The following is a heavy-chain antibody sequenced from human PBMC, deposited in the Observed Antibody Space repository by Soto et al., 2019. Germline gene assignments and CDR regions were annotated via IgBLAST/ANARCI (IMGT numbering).Heavy chain of an antibody. Sequence: QVQLVQSGAEVKKPGSSVKVSCKASGGTFSSYTISWVRQAPGQGLEWMGRIIPILGIANYAQKFQGRVTITEDKSTSTAYMELSSLRSEDTAVYYCAREKYGSGSHLDYWGRGTLVTVSS. CDR1: GGTFSSYT. J-gene: IGHJ4*02. CDR2: IIPILGIA. CDR3: AREKYGSGSHLDY. D-gene: IGHD3-10*01. V-gene: IGHV1-69*08.